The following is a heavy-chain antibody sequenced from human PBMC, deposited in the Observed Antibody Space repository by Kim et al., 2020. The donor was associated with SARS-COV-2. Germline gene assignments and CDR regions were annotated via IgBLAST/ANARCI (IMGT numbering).Heavy chain of an antibody. CDR2: INHSGST. CDR1: GGSFSGYY. V-gene: IGHV4-34*01. D-gene: IGHD3-16*02. Sequence: SETLSLTCAVYGGSFSGYYWSWIRQPPGKGLEWIGEINHSGSTNYNPSLKSRVTISVDTSKNQFSLKLSSVTAADTAVYYCARGRMRVGITFGGVIVWGQGTLVTVSS. CDR3: ARGRMRVGITFGGVIV. J-gene: IGHJ4*02.